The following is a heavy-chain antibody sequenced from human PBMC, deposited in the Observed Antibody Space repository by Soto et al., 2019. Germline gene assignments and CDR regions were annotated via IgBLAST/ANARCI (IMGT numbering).Heavy chain of an antibody. D-gene: IGHD6-13*01. CDR1: GCTFSSYA. CDR3: ARVRYSSSWADFDY. Sequence: SVKVSCKASGCTFSSYAISWVRQAPGQGLEWMGGIIPIFGTANYAQKFQGRVTITADKSTSTAYMELSSLRSEDTAVYYCARVRYSSSWADFDYWGQGTLVTVSS. CDR2: IIPIFGTA. J-gene: IGHJ4*02. V-gene: IGHV1-69*06.